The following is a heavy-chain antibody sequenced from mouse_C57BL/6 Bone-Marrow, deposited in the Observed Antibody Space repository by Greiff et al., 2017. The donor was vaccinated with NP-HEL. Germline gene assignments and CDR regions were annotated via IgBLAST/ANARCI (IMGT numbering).Heavy chain of an antibody. V-gene: IGHV1-81*01. J-gene: IGHJ4*01. D-gene: IGHD1-1*01. CDR2: IYPRSGNT. CDR1: GYTFTSYG. CDR3: GGYYGSSPYAMDY. Sequence: VQLQESGAELARPGASVKLSCKASGYTFTSYGISWVKQRTGQGLEWIGEIYPRSGNTYYNEKFKGKATLTADKSSSTAYMELRSLTSEDSAVYFCGGYYGSSPYAMDYWGQGTSVTVSS.